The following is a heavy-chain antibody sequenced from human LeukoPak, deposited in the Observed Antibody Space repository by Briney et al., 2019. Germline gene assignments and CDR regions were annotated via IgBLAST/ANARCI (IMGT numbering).Heavy chain of an antibody. CDR3: ARAMVRGVFDY. D-gene: IGHD3-10*01. CDR1: GGSISSGGYY. Sequence: SETLSLTCTVSGGSISSGGYYWSWIRQHPGKGLEWIGYIYYSGSTYYNPSLKSRVTISVDTSKNQFSLKLSSVTAADAAVYYCARAMVRGVFDYWGQGTLVTVSS. J-gene: IGHJ4*02. V-gene: IGHV4-31*03. CDR2: IYYSGST.